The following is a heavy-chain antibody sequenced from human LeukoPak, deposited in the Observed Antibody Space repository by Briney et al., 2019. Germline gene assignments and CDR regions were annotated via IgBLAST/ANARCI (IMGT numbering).Heavy chain of an antibody. J-gene: IGHJ4*02. CDR2: TSKDGSDT. D-gene: IGHD6-25*01. CDR1: GFTFSDSW. CDR3: ARGGYSGSHYRFS. V-gene: IGHV3-74*01. Sequence: PGGSLRLSCAVSGFTFSDSWMHWVRQAPGKGPEWLSRTSKDGSDTVYADSAKGRLTASRDNAKNTVYLELTNLRPDDTALYYCARGGYSGSHYRFSWGRGTLVTVAS.